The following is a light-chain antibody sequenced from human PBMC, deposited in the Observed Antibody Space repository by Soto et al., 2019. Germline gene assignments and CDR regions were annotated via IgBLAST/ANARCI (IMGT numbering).Light chain of an antibody. CDR2: SAS. CDR3: LQDADFPRT. J-gene: IGKJ1*01. V-gene: IGKV1-6*01. CDR1: QSISSY. Sequence: IQMTQSPSSLSASVGDRVTITCRASQSISSYLNWYQQKPGKAPKRLIYSASNLQSGVPSRFGGSGSGTFFTLTISSLQPGDVATYYCLQDADFPRTFGQGTKVDIK.